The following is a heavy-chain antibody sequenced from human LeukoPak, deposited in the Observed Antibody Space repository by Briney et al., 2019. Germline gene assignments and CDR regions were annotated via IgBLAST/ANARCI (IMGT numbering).Heavy chain of an antibody. Sequence: SETLSLTCAVYGGSFSGYYWSWIRQPPGKGLEWIGEINHSGSTNYNPSLKSRVTISVDTSKNQFSLKLSSVTAADTAVYYCARGLRLVRGARNGMDVWGKGTTVTVSS. V-gene: IGHV4-34*01. CDR3: ARGLRLVRGARNGMDV. J-gene: IGHJ6*04. D-gene: IGHD3-10*01. CDR2: INHSGST. CDR1: GGSFSGYY.